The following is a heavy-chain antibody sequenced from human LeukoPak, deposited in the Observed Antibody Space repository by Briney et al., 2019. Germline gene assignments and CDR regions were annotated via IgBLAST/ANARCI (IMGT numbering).Heavy chain of an antibody. Sequence: LPGGSLRLSCAASGFTFSSYGMHWVRQAPGKGLEWVAVIWYDGSNKYYADSVKGRFTISRDNSKSTLYLQMNSLRAEDTAVYYCARLTPAANFDYWGQGTLVTVSS. J-gene: IGHJ4*02. D-gene: IGHD2-2*01. CDR3: ARLTPAANFDY. CDR2: IWYDGSNK. V-gene: IGHV3-33*01. CDR1: GFTFSSYG.